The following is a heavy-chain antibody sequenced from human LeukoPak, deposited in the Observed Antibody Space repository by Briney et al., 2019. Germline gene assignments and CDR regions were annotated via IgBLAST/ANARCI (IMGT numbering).Heavy chain of an antibody. CDR1: EFTFSSYD. Sequence: GGPLRLSCAASEFTFSSYDMHWVRQATGKGLEWVSTIDTAGNTWYPDSVKGRFTISRENAKNSLNLQMNSLRVGDTAVYYCARAKMPGIQTAGRVNYFDSWGQGTLVTVSS. V-gene: IGHV3-13*01. CDR2: IDTAGNT. D-gene: IGHD6-13*01. CDR3: ARAKMPGIQTAGRVNYFDS. J-gene: IGHJ4*02.